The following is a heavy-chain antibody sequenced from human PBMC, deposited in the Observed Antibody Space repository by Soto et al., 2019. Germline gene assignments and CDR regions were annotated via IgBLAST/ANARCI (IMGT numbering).Heavy chain of an antibody. V-gene: IGHV1-69*12. CDR3: ATRGGKLLRGGDV. D-gene: IGHD1-26*01. Sequence: QVQLVQSGAEVKKPGSSVKVSCKASGGTFSSYAISWVRQAPGQGLEWMGGIIPIFGTANYAQTFQGRVTITADESTSTAYVELRNLRSEDTGVYYCATRGGKLLRGGDVWGQVTTVSVSS. CDR1: GGTFSSYA. CDR2: IIPIFGTA. J-gene: IGHJ6*02.